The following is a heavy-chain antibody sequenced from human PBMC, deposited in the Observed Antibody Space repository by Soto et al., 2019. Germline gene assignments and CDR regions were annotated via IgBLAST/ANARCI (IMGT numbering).Heavy chain of an antibody. Sequence: QVQLQDSGPGLVKPSQTLSLTCTVSGGSSSSGGYYWSWIRQHPGKRMACLGPIYYSGSPYSNPPLQSRVTSSVDTSTNQFSLKLRAVTAADTAVYYCALDRGPSLYGDPPAGSFDLWGQGTMVTVAS. CDR1: GGSSSSGGYY. CDR3: ALDRGPSLYGDPPAGSFDL. J-gene: IGHJ3*01. CDR2: IYYSGSP. D-gene: IGHD4-17*01. V-gene: IGHV4-31*03.